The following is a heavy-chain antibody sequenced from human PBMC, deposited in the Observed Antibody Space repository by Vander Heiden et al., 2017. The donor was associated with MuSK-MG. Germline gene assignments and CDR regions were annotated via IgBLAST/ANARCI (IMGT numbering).Heavy chain of an antibody. D-gene: IGHD3-10*01. J-gene: IGHJ5*02. V-gene: IGHV4-34*01. CDR2: INHSGST. Sequence: QVQLQQWGAGLLKPSETLSLTCAVYGGSFRGYYWSWIRQPPGKGLEWIGEINHSGSTNYNPSLKSRVTISVDTSKNQFSLKLSSVTAADTAVYYCARGCGEGRYNWFDPWGQGTLVTVSS. CDR1: GGSFRGYY. CDR3: ARGCGEGRYNWFDP.